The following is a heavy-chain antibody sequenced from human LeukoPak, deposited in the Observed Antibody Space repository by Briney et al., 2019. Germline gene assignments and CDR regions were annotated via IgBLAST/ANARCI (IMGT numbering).Heavy chain of an antibody. CDR1: GYTFTSYG. J-gene: IGHJ5*02. CDR2: ISAYNGNT. CDR3: ARDTNYYDSSGLPSFDP. V-gene: IGHV1-18*01. D-gene: IGHD3-22*01. Sequence: ASVTVSFKASGYTFTSYGISWVRQAPGQGLEWMGWISAYNGNTNYAQKLQGRVTMTTDTSTSTAYMELRSLRSDDTAVYYCARDTNYYDSSGLPSFDPWGQGTLVTVSS.